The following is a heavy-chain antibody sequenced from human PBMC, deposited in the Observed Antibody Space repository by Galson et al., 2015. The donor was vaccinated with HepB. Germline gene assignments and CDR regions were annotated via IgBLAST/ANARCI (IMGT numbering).Heavy chain of an antibody. D-gene: IGHD2-8*01. V-gene: IGHV3-30-3*01. CDR2: ISYDGSNK. CDR1: GFTFSSYA. J-gene: IGHJ6*02. CDR3: ARDRAPRILFYSPQGPEGVYYYYYGMDV. Sequence: SLRLSCAASGFTFSSYAMHWVRQAPGKGLEWVAVISYDGSNKYYADSVKGRFTISRDNSKNTLYLQMNSLRAEDTAVYYCARDRAPRILFYSPQGPEGVYYYYYGMDVWGQGTTVTVSS.